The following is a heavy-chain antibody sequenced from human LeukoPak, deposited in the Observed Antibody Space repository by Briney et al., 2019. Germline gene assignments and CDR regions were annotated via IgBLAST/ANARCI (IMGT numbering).Heavy chain of an antibody. CDR3: VRVAGFFDF. D-gene: IGHD3-3*01. Sequence: GGSLRLSCAASGFTFDDYAMHWVRQAPGKGLEWVSGISWNSGSIGYADSVKGRFTISRDNAENSLYLQINSLRAEDTALYYCVRVAGFFDFWGQGTLVTVSS. CDR1: GFTFDDYA. CDR2: ISWNSGSI. J-gene: IGHJ4*02. V-gene: IGHV3-9*01.